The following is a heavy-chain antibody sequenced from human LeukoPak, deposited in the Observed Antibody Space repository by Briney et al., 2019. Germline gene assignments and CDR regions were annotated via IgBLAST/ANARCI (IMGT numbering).Heavy chain of an antibody. CDR3: ARESDP. V-gene: IGHV4-61*02. J-gene: IGHJ5*02. CDR2: IYTSGST. CDR1: GGSISSGSYY. Sequence: PSETLSLTCTVSGGSISSGSYYWSWIRQPAGKGLEWIGRIYTSGSTNYNPSLKSRVTISVDTSKNQFSLKLSSVTAADTAVYYCARESDPWGQGTLVTVSS.